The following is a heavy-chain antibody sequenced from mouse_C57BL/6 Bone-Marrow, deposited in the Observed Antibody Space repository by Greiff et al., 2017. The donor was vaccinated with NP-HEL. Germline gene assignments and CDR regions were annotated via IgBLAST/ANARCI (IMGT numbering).Heavy chain of an antibody. V-gene: IGHV1-15*01. J-gene: IGHJ3*01. CDR1: GYTFTDYE. D-gene: IGHD4-1*01. CDR3: TRPWDEVAY. Sequence: QVQLKESGAELVRPGASVTLSCKASGYTFTDYEMHWVKQTPVHGLEWIGAIDPETGGTAYNQKFKGKAILTADKSSSTAYMELRSLTSEDSAVYYCTRPWDEVAYWGQGTLVTVSA. CDR2: IDPETGGT.